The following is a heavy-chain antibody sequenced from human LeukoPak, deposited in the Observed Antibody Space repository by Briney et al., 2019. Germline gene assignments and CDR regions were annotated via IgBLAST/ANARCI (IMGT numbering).Heavy chain of an antibody. V-gene: IGHV1-18*01. CDR2: IGTYNRNT. D-gene: IGHD6-19*01. CDR1: GYTFRNYG. CDR3: ARGRLKRVPITIVAGALDY. Sequence: ASVKVSCKASGYTFRNYGITWVRQAPGQGHEWMGWIGTYNRNTDYAQKFQDRVIMTADTSTTAAHGELRGRRSGHTAVYYCARGRLKRVPITIVAGALDYWGPGTRATVSS. J-gene: IGHJ4*02.